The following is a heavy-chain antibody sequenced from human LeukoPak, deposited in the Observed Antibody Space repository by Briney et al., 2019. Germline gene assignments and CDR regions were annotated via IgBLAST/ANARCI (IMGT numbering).Heavy chain of an antibody. CDR2: INYLGTT. V-gene: IGHV4-34*01. Sequence: EASETLSLTCGVHGGSFSGYYWTWIRQAPGKGLELIGEINYLGTTSYNPSLKSRVTLSVDTSKNQFSLRLRSVTAADTAVYYCARGPTGTMVRFSNYFYMDVWGNGTTVSVSS. J-gene: IGHJ6*03. CDR3: ARGPTGTMVRFSNYFYMDV. CDR1: GGSFSGYY. D-gene: IGHD1-1*01.